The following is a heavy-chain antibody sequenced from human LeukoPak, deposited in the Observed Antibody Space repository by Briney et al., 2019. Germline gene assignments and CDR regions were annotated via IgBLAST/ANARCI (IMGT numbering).Heavy chain of an antibody. CDR2: IRYDGSNK. Sequence: GGSLRLSCAASGFTFSSYGMHWVRQAPGKGLEWVAFIRYDGSNKYYADSVKGRFTISRDNSKSNLQMNSLRAEDTAVYYCARRAGAYSHPYDYWGQGTLVTVSS. CDR3: ARRAGAYSHPYDY. J-gene: IGHJ4*02. V-gene: IGHV3-30*02. D-gene: IGHD4/OR15-4a*01. CDR1: GFTFSSYG.